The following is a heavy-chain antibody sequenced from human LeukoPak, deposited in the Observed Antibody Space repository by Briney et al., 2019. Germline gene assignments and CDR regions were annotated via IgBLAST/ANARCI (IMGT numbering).Heavy chain of an antibody. CDR2: IKSKTDGGTT. CDR1: GFTFSSYA. Sequence: PGGSLRLSCVVSGFTFSSYAMSWVRQAPGKGLEWVGRIKSKTDGGTTDYAAPVKGRFTISRDDPKNTLYLQMNSLKTEDTAVYYCTTTPNWSGDCSSTSCLYWGQGTLVTVSS. D-gene: IGHD2-2*01. CDR3: TTTPNWSGDCSSTSCLY. J-gene: IGHJ4*02. V-gene: IGHV3-15*01.